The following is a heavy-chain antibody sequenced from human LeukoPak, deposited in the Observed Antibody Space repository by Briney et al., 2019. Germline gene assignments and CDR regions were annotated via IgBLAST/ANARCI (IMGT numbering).Heavy chain of an antibody. CDR1: GYTFTRYD. V-gene: IGHV1-8*01. J-gene: IGHJ6*02. D-gene: IGHD3-3*02. CDR3: ARDSILYGMDV. CDR2: MNPNSGNT. Sequence: ASVRVSCKASGYTFTRYDFKWARQATGRWLELMGWMNPNSGNTGYAQKFQGRVTMTRNTSISTAYMELSSLRSEDTAVYYCARDSILYGMDVWGQGTTVTVSS.